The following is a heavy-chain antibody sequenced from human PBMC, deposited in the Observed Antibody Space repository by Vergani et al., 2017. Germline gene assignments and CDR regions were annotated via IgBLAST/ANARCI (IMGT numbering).Heavy chain of an antibody. D-gene: IGHD1-26*01. Sequence: QLLESGGGLIQPGGSLRLSCAASGFTFNSYAMTWVRQAPGKGLEWVSSISSSSSYIYYADSVKGRFTISRDNAKNSLYLQMNSLRAEDTAVYYCACVGATWRGLDYWCQGTLVTVSS. CDR2: ISSSSSYI. CDR3: ACVGATWRGLDY. CDR1: GFTFNSYA. V-gene: IGHV3-21*02. J-gene: IGHJ4*02.